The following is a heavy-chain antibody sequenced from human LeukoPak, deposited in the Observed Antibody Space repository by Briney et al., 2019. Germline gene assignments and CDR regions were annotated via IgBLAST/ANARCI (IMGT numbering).Heavy chain of an antibody. J-gene: IGHJ6*02. CDR1: GFTFSSYS. Sequence: PGGSLRLSCAASGFTFSSYSMNWVRQAPGKGLEWVSSISSSSSYIYYADSVKGRFTISRDNAKNSLYLQMNSLRAEDTALYYCAKGGGDYENYYYYGMDVWGQGTTVTVSS. CDR3: AKGGGDYENYYYYGMDV. D-gene: IGHD4-17*01. V-gene: IGHV3-21*04. CDR2: ISSSSSYI.